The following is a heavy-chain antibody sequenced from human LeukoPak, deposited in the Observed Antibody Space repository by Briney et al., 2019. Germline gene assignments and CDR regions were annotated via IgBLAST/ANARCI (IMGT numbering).Heavy chain of an antibody. Sequence: PSETLSLTCALYGVSLSGYYWSWIRQPPGKGLEWIGEINHSGSTNYNPSLKSRVTISVDTSKNQFSLKLSSVTAADTAVYYCARGGRGILNGSYGNWGQGTLVTVSS. CDR2: INHSGST. J-gene: IGHJ4*02. CDR3: ARGGRGILNGSYGN. CDR1: GVSLSGYY. D-gene: IGHD3-9*01. V-gene: IGHV4-34*01.